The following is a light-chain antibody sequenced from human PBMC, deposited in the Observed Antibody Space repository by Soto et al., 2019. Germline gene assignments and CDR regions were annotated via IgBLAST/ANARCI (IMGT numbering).Light chain of an antibody. J-gene: IGKJ1*01. CDR2: GAS. V-gene: IGKV3-20*01. Sequence: PGARATLSCRASQSVSSNYLAWYQHIPGQAPRLLIYGASTRATGIPDRFSGSGSGTDFTLTISRLEPEDFAVYYXXXXXXXLPSWTFGQGTKVE. CDR3: XXXXXXLPSWT. CDR1: QSVSSNY.